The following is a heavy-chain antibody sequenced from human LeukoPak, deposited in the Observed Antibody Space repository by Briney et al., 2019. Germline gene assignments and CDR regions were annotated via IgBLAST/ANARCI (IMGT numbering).Heavy chain of an antibody. V-gene: IGHV1-2*02. CDR1: GYTSTGYY. D-gene: IGHD2-21*02. CDR2: INPNSGGT. J-gene: IGHJ4*02. Sequence: ASVKVSCKASGYTSTGYYIHWVRQAPGQGLEWMGWINPNSGGTTYAQKFQGRVTMTRDTSISTVYIELTRLRSDDTAVYYCAGDHQAYCGGDCYSPFDYWGQGTLVTVSS. CDR3: AGDHQAYCGGDCYSPFDY.